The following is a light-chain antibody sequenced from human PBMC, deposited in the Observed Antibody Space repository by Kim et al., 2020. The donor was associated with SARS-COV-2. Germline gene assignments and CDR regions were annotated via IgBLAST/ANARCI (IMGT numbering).Light chain of an antibody. CDR3: QAWESGTGV. V-gene: IGLV3-1*01. CDR2: QDS. CDR1: KLGDKY. Sequence: SYELTQPPSVSVSPGQTASITCSGDKLGDKYACWYQQKPGKSLVRVIYQDSKRPSGIPGRFLGPNSGNKATRTISGTQPRDEADYNVQAWESGTGVFGGG. J-gene: IGLJ2*01.